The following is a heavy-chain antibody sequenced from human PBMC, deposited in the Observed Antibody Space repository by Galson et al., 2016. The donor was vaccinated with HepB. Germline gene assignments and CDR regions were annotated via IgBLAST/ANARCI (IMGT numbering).Heavy chain of an antibody. V-gene: IGHV3-21*01. CDR3: ARGRQQPPAYYYYHMDV. D-gene: IGHD2-15*01. CDR1: GFTFTSYT. CDR2: VSGPSFYI. Sequence: SLRLSCAASGFTFTSYTMNWVRQAPGKALEWVASVSGPSFYIFYTDSVKGRFTISRDNAINSLFLQMHDLRPEDTAVYYCARGRQQPPAYYYYHMDVWGKGTTVTVSS. J-gene: IGHJ6*03.